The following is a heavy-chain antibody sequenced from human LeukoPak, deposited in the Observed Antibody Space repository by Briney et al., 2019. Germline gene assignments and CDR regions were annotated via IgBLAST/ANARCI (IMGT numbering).Heavy chain of an antibody. CDR1: GASISSGTYS. CDR2: IFSSGST. Sequence: SQTLSLTCTVSGASISSGTYSWSWIRQPAGKGLEWIGRIFSSGSTNYNPFLKSRVTISVDTSKNQFSLKLSSVTAADTAVYFCARAADTVTTGYFNYWGQGTLVTVSS. D-gene: IGHD4-17*01. V-gene: IGHV4-61*02. J-gene: IGHJ4*02. CDR3: ARAADTVTTGYFNY.